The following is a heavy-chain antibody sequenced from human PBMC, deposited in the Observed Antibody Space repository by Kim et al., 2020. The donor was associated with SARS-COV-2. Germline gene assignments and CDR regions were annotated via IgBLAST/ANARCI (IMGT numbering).Heavy chain of an antibody. V-gene: IGHV3-33*01. Sequence: GGSLRLSCAASGFTFSSYGMHWVRQAPGNGLEWVAVIWYDGNNKYYADSVKGRFTISRDNSKNTLYLQMNSLRAEDTAVYYCAREGAFGDYGGAFDIWGQGTMVTVSS. J-gene: IGHJ3*02. D-gene: IGHD4-17*01. CDR1: GFTFSSYG. CDR2: IWYDGNNK. CDR3: AREGAFGDYGGAFDI.